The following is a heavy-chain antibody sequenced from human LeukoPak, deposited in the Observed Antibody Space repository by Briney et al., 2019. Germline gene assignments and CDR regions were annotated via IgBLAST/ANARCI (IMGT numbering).Heavy chain of an antibody. Sequence: SETLSLTCTVSGGSISSYYWSWIRQPPGKGLEWIGYIYYSGSTNYNPSLKSRVTISVDTSKNQFSLKLSSVTAADTAVYYCARHPRGHYYDSSGYYSPSYYFDYWGQGTLVTVSS. CDR1: GGSISSYY. CDR3: ARHPRGHYYDSSGYYSPSYYFDY. V-gene: IGHV4-59*08. D-gene: IGHD3-22*01. J-gene: IGHJ4*02. CDR2: IYYSGST.